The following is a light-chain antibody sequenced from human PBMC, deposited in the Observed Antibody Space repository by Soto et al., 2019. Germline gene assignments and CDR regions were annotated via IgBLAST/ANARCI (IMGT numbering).Light chain of an antibody. CDR3: GSYTSRSTLV. CDR1: ISDVGSYNY. Sequence: QSVLTQPASVSGSPGQSITISCTGTISDVGSYNYVSWYQQHPGKAPKLMIYDVSNRPSVVSNRFSGSKSGNTASLTISGCQAEGEADYDCGSYTSRSTLVVGGGTKLTVL. J-gene: IGLJ2*01. V-gene: IGLV2-14*01. CDR2: DVS.